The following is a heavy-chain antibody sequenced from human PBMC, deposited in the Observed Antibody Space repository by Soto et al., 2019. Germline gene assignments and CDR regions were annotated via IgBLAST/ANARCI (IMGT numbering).Heavy chain of an antibody. CDR3: AKDSGYNYGYFRWFDP. V-gene: IGHV4-61*08. CDR1: GGSISSGGYS. Sequence: SETLSLTCAVSGGSISSGGYSWSWIRQPPGKGLEWIGYIYYSGGTNYNPSLKSRVTISVDTSKSQISLKLRSVTAADTAVYYCAKDSGYNYGYFRWFDPWGQGTLVTVSS. J-gene: IGHJ5*02. CDR2: IYYSGGT. D-gene: IGHD5-18*01.